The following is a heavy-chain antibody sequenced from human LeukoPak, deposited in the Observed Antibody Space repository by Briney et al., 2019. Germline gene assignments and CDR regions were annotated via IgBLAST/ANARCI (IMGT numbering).Heavy chain of an antibody. CDR3: ARHSTTWTPFDY. Sequence: SETLSLTCTVSGGSISSYYWSWIRQPPGKGLEWIGYIYYSGSTNYDPSLKSRVTISVDTSKNQFSLKLSSVTAADTAVYYCARHSTTWTPFDYWGQGTLVTVSS. D-gene: IGHD2/OR15-2a*01. CDR2: IYYSGST. J-gene: IGHJ4*02. V-gene: IGHV4-59*08. CDR1: GGSISSYY.